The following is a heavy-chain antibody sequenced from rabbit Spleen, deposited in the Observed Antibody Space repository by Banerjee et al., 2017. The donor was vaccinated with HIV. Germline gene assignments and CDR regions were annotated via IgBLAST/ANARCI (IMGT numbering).Heavy chain of an antibody. J-gene: IGHJ4*01. V-gene: IGHV1S40*01. CDR2: INIVTGRS. Sequence: QSLEESGGDLVKPEGSLTLTCTASGFSFSSGYYMCWVRQAPGKGLEWIACINIVTGRSVYASWAKGRFTMSRTSSTTVTLQMTSLTAADTATYFCARDLVAAIGWNFNLWGPGTLVTVS. CDR3: ARDLVAAIGWNFNL. CDR1: GFSFSSGYY. D-gene: IGHD5-1*01.